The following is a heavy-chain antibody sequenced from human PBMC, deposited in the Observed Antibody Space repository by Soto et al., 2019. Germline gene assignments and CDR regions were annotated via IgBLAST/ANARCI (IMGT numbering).Heavy chain of an antibody. J-gene: IGHJ6*03. CDR1: GFTFSSYG. V-gene: IGHV3-33*01. Sequence: PGXSLRLSCAASGFTFSSYGMHWFRQAPVNGLKWLAVIWYDGSNKYYADSVKGRFTISRDNSKNTLYLQMNSLRAEDTAVYYCARDDGMVATAAVYYYYYMDVWGKGTTVTVSS. CDR3: ARDDGMVATAAVYYYYYMDV. CDR2: IWYDGSNK. D-gene: IGHD5-12*01.